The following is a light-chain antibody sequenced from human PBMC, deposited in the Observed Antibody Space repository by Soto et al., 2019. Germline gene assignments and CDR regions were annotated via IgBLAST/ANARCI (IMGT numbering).Light chain of an antibody. CDR2: AAS. CDR1: QGISNY. Sequence: DIRMTQSPSSLSASVGDRVTITCRASQGISNYLAWYQQKPGKVPKLLIYAASTLQSGVPSRFSGSGSGTDFTLTISSLQPEDVATYYCQKYNSAPSITFGQGTRLEIK. CDR3: QKYNSAPSIT. J-gene: IGKJ5*01. V-gene: IGKV1-27*01.